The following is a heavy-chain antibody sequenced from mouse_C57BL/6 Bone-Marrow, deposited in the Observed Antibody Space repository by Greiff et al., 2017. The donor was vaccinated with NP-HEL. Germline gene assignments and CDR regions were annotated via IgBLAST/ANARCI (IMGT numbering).Heavy chain of an antibody. CDR3: ARNAHYYYGSSLDY. CDR2: IDPSDSYT. Sequence: VQLQQPGAELVRPGTSVKLSCQASGYTFTSYWMHWVKPRPGQGLEWIGVIDPSDSYTNYNQKFKGKATVTVDTSSSTAYMQLSSLTSEDSAVYYCARNAHYYYGSSLDYWGQGTTLTVSS. J-gene: IGHJ2*01. CDR1: GYTFTSYW. V-gene: IGHV1-59*01. D-gene: IGHD1-1*01.